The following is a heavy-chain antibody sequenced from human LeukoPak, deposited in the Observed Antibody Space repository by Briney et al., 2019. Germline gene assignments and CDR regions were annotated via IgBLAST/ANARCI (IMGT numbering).Heavy chain of an antibody. J-gene: IGHJ6*03. CDR3: AKIPYGDYVLDYYYYMDV. V-gene: IGHV3-30*02. CDR2: IRYDGSKK. Sequence: GGSLRLSCAASGFSFKFYYMGWVRQAPGKGLEWVAFIRYDGSKKYYADSVKGRFTISRDNSKNTLYLQMNSLRAEDTAVYYCAKIPYGDYVLDYYYYMDVWGKGTTVTISS. D-gene: IGHD4-17*01. CDR1: GFSFKFYY.